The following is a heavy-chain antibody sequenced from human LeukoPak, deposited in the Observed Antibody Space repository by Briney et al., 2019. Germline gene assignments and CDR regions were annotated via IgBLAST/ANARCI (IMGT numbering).Heavy chain of an antibody. CDR1: GGSFSTYY. V-gene: IGHV4-4*07. D-gene: IGHD3-10*01. Sequence: SETLSLTCTVSGGSFSTYYWSWIRQPAGKGLEWIGHIYTTGTTDYNPSRKSRVTMSIDTSKNQFSLKLNSVTAADTAIYYCARDAKYYYGSRTFFFFEYWGQGTPLSVSS. CDR3: ARDAKYYYGSRTFFFFEY. CDR2: IYTTGTT. J-gene: IGHJ4*02.